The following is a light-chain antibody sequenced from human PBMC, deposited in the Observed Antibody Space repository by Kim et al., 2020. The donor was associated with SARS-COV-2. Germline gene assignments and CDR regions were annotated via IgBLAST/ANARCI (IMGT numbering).Light chain of an antibody. CDR3: QVWGSSSDHWV. V-gene: IGLV3-21*04. Sequence: SYELTQPPSVSVAPGKTARITCGGNNIGSKSVHWYQQKPGQAPVLVIYYDSDRPSGIPERFSGSNSGNTATLTIRRVEAGAETDYYCQVWGSSSDHWVFG. CDR2: YDS. J-gene: IGLJ3*02. CDR1: NIGSKS.